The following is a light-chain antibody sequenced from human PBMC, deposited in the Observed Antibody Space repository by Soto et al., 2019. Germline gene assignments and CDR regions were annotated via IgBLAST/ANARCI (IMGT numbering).Light chain of an antibody. V-gene: IGKV3-11*01. J-gene: IGKJ1*01. CDR3: QQRSNWPPEGT. CDR2: DAS. CDR1: QSVSSY. Sequence: PGERATLSCRASQSVSSYLAWYQQKPGQAPRLLIYDASNRATGIPARFSGSGSGTDFTLTISSLEPEDFAVYYCQQRSNWPPEGTFGQGTKVEIK.